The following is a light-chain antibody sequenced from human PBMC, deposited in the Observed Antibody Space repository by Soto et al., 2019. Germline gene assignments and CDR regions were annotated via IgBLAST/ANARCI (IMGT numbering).Light chain of an antibody. CDR2: EVR. J-gene: IGLJ3*02. Sequence: QSALTQPASVSGSAGQSITISCSGTMRGGGAYNLVSWDQQHPGTASKLIIYEVRNRPSGISSRFSGSRSGNTASLTISGLQPEDEGDYYCSAYTARSTLVFGGGTKVTVL. CDR3: SAYTARSTLV. CDR1: MRGGGAYNL. V-gene: IGLV2-14*01.